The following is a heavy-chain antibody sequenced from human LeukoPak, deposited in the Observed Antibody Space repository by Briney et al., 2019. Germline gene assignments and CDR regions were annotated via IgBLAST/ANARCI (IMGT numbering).Heavy chain of an antibody. CDR3: ARDHCSGGSCYSCFDY. J-gene: IGHJ4*02. V-gene: IGHV1-2*02. CDR1: GYTFTGYY. D-gene: IGHD2-15*01. CDR2: INPNSGGT. Sequence: GASVKVSCKASGYTFTGYYMHWVRQAPGQGLEWMGWINPNSGGTNYAQKFQGRVTMTRDTSISTAYMELSRLRSDDTAVYYCARDHCSGGSCYSCFDYWGQGTLVTVSS.